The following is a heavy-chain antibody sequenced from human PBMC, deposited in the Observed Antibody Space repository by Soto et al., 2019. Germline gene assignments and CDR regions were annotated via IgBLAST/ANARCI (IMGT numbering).Heavy chain of an antibody. CDR3: ARGGEGYCSSNSCYDGMDV. CDR1: GFTFSSYA. Sequence: PVGSLRLSCAASGFTFSSYAMHWVRQAPGKGLEWVAVISYDGSNKYYADSVKGRFTISRDNSKNTLYLQMNSLRAEDTAVYYCARGGEGYCSSNSCYDGMDVWGQGTTVTVSS. CDR2: ISYDGSNK. J-gene: IGHJ6*02. V-gene: IGHV3-30-3*01. D-gene: IGHD2-2*01.